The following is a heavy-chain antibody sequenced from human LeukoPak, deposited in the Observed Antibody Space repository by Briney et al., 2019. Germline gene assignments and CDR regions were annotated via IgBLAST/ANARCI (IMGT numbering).Heavy chain of an antibody. CDR1: GFTFSSYW. CDR2: INSDGSST. Sequence: GGSLRLSCAASGFTFSSYWMHWVRQASGKGLVWVSRINSDGSSTSYADSVKGRFTISRDNAKNTLYLQMNSLRAEDTAVYYCARDLVGATKDNWFDPWGQGTLVTVSS. J-gene: IGHJ5*02. V-gene: IGHV3-74*01. D-gene: IGHD1-26*01. CDR3: ARDLVGATKDNWFDP.